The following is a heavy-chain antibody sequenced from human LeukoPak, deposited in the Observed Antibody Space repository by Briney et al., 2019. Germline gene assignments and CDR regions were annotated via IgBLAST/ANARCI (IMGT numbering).Heavy chain of an antibody. CDR2: IYHSNSYT. Sequence: GESLKISCKGSGYSFTSYWISWVRQMPGKGLEWMGGIYHSNSYTNYSPSFQGHVTISADKSISTAYLQWSSLKASDTAMYYCASQKRDYDILTGYYAPDYWGQGTLVTVSS. V-gene: IGHV5-10-1*01. CDR1: GYSFTSYW. D-gene: IGHD3-9*01. J-gene: IGHJ4*02. CDR3: ASQKRDYDILTGYYAPDY.